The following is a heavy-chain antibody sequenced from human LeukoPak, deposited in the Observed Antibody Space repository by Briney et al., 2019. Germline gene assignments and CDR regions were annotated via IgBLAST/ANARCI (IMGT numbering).Heavy chain of an antibody. J-gene: IGHJ3*02. CDR1: GGSISRYY. Sequence: SETLSLTCTVSGGSISRYYWSWIRQPPGKGLEWIGYMYYSGSTNYNPSLKSRVTISVDKSENQFSLKLSSVTAADTAVYYCASTLRTGGDILTGYYTPSAAFDIWGQGTMVTVSS. CDR3: ASTLRTGGDILTGYYTPSAAFDI. CDR2: MYYSGST. D-gene: IGHD3-9*01. V-gene: IGHV4-59*12.